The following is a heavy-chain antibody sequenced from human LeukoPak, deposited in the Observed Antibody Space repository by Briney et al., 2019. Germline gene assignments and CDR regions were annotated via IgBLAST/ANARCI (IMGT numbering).Heavy chain of an antibody. V-gene: IGHV1-69*05. D-gene: IGHD7-27*01. CDR2: IIPIFGTA. CDR1: GGTFSSYA. J-gene: IGHJ6*03. CDR3: ARGVLRWGSEYYYYMDV. Sequence: SVKVSCKASGGTFSSYAISWVRQAPGQGLEWMGRIIPIFGTANYAQKFQGRVTVTTDESTSTAYMELSSLRSEDTAVYYCARGVLRWGSEYYYYMDVWGKGTTVTVSS.